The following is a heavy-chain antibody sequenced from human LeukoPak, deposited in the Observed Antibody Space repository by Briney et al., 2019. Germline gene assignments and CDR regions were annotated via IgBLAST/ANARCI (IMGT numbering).Heavy chain of an antibody. V-gene: IGHV3-33*01. CDR2: IWYDGSNK. J-gene: IGHJ4*02. Sequence: GGSLRLSCAASGFRFSNYGMHWVRQAPGKGLEWVALIWYDGSNKYYADSVKGRFTISRDNSKNTLYLQMNSLRAEDTAVYYCGTVRGPDSSRWYSGYWGQGTLVTVSS. D-gene: IGHD6-13*01. CDR1: GFRFSNYG. CDR3: GTVRGPDSSRWYSGY.